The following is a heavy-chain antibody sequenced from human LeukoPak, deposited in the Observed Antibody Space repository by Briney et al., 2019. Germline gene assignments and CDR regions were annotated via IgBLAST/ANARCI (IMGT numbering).Heavy chain of an antibody. CDR2: IDYSGST. Sequence: SETLSLTCSVSGGSISGYSWTWIRQPPGKGLEWIGFIDYSGSTNYNPSLKSRVTISVDTSKNQFSLKLISVTAADTAVYYCARPSSGWIDAFDIWGQGTMVTVSS. CDR3: ARPSSGWIDAFDI. V-gene: IGHV4-59*08. CDR1: GGSISGYS. D-gene: IGHD6-19*01. J-gene: IGHJ3*02.